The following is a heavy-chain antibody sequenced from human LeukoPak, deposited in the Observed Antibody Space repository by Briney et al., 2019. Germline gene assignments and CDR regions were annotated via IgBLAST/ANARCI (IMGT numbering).Heavy chain of an antibody. D-gene: IGHD3-22*01. J-gene: IGHJ4*02. V-gene: IGHV3-21*01. CDR1: GFTFSSYS. CDR2: ISSSSSYI. Sequence: GGSLRLSCAASGFTFSSYSMNWVRQAPGKGLEWVSSISSSSSYIYYADSVKGRFTISRDNAKNSLYLQMNNLRAEDTAVYYCARDTITHYDSSGSLPLSFDYWGQGTLVTVSS. CDR3: ARDTITHYDSSGSLPLSFDY.